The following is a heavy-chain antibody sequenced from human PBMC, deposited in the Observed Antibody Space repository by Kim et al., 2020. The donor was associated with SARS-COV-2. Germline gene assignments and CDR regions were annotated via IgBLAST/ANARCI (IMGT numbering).Heavy chain of an antibody. J-gene: IGHJ4*02. V-gene: IGHV1-2*02. CDR2: INADSGGT. D-gene: IGHD4-4*01. CDR3: ARGMPERWLQLGDY. CDR1: GYTFSDYY. Sequence: ASVKVSCKSSGYTFSDYYMHWVRQAPGQGLEWMGRINADSGGTNYAQKFQGRVTLTRDTSNSTVYMALSSLRYDDTAVYFCARGMPERWLQLGDYCVQGT.